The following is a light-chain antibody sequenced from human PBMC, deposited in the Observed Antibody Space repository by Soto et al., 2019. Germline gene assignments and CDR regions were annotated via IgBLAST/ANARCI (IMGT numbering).Light chain of an antibody. CDR1: QNVDIY. CDR2: DAS. J-gene: IGKJ5*01. Sequence: ETVLTQSPATLSLSPGETATLSCRASQNVDIYLAWYQQKPGQAPRLLIYDASNRATGIPARFSGSGSGTDFTLTISSLEPEDFAVYYCQQRKYWPPLTFGQGTRL. V-gene: IGKV3-11*01. CDR3: QQRKYWPPLT.